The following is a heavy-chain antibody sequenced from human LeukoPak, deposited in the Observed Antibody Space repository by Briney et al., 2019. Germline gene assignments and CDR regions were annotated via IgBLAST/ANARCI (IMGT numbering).Heavy chain of an antibody. CDR3: AKPTSGYSSSWIYYYYYGMDV. CDR2: ISGSGGST. J-gene: IGHJ6*02. V-gene: IGHV3-23*01. CDR1: GFTFSSYA. D-gene: IGHD6-13*01. Sequence: PGGSLRLSCAASGFTFSSYAMSWVRQAPGKGLEWVSAISGSGGSTYYADSVKGRFTISRDNSKNTLYLQTNSLRAEDTAVYYCAKPTSGYSSSWIYYYYYGMDVWGQGTTVTVSS.